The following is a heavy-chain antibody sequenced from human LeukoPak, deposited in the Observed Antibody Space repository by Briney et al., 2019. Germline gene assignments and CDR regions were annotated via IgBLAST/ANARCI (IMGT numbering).Heavy chain of an antibody. CDR2: IYPGDSDT. Sequence: GESLEISCNGSGYSFTSYWIGWVRPMPGKGLGWMGTIYPGDSDTRYSPSFQGQVTISADKSISTAYLLWSSMKASDTAMYYCARLWTADYYYYYMYVWGKGTTVTVSS. J-gene: IGHJ6*03. V-gene: IGHV5-51*01. CDR3: ARLWTADYYYYYMYV. CDR1: GYSFTSYW. D-gene: IGHD3/OR15-3a*01.